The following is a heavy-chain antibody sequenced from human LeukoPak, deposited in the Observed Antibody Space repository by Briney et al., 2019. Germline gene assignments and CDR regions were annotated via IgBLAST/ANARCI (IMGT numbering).Heavy chain of an antibody. D-gene: IGHD3-22*01. CDR1: GVSISSNNW. CDR2: IYHSGST. V-gene: IGHV4-4*02. CDR3: ASYLADSSGYRFDY. J-gene: IGHJ4*02. Sequence: PSETLSLTCGVSGVSISSNNWWSWVRQPPGMGLEWIGEIYHSGSTNYNPSLKSRVTISVDKSKNQFSLKLTSVTAADTAVYYCASYLADSSGYRFDYWGQGTLVTVSS.